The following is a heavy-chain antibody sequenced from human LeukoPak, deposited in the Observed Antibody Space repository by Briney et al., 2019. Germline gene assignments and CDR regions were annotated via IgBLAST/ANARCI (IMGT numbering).Heavy chain of an antibody. Sequence: GGSLRLSCAASGFTFDDYGMSWVRQAPGKGLEWVSGINWNGGSTGYADSVKGRFTISRDNAKNSLYLQMHSLRAEDTALYYCVRGSGIAVAGTLSFDYWGQGTLVTVSS. J-gene: IGHJ4*02. CDR2: INWNGGST. V-gene: IGHV3-20*04. CDR1: GFTFDDYG. CDR3: VRGSGIAVAGTLSFDY. D-gene: IGHD6-19*01.